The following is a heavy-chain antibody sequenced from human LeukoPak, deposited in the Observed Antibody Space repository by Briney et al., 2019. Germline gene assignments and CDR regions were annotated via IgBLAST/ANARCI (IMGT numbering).Heavy chain of an antibody. D-gene: IGHD6-19*01. V-gene: IGHV1-2*02. Sequence: ASVKVSCKASGYTFTGYYMLWVRQAPGQGLEWMGWINPNSGGTNYAQKFQGRVTMTRDTSISTAYMELSRLRSDDTAVYYCARLGIAVAGNRLDYWGQGTLVTVSS. CDR2: INPNSGGT. J-gene: IGHJ4*02. CDR1: GYTFTGYY. CDR3: ARLGIAVAGNRLDY.